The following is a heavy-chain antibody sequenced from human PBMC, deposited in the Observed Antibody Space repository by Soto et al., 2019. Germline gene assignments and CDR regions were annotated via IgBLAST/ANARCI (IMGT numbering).Heavy chain of an antibody. CDR3: ARDRGYGSSSSSYTGSHWDAFDI. J-gene: IGHJ3*02. CDR1: GFTFSSYS. V-gene: IGHV3-23*01. CDR2: ISGSGGST. Sequence: EVQLLESGGGLVQPGGDLRLSCAASGFTFSSYSMSWVRQAPGKGLEWVSAISGSGGSTDYADSVTGRFNISRDNSKNTLYLKMNSLSGEDTAVYYCARDRGYGSSSSSYTGSHWDAFDIWGQGTMVTVSS. D-gene: IGHD2-2*02.